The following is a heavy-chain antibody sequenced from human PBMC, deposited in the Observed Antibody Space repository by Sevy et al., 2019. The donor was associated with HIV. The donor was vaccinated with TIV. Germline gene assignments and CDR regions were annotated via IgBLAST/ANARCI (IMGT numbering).Heavy chain of an antibody. CDR1: GFTFSSYG. J-gene: IGHJ4*02. D-gene: IGHD5-12*01. CDR2: IWYDGSNK. V-gene: IGHV3-33*06. Sequence: GGSLRLSCAASGFTFSSYGMNWVRQAPGKGLEWVAVIWYDGSNKYYADSVKGRFTISRDNSKNTLYLQMNSRRAEDTAVYYCAKDNFSRRRDGYNYLFDYWGQGTLVTVSS. CDR3: AKDNFSRRRDGYNYLFDY.